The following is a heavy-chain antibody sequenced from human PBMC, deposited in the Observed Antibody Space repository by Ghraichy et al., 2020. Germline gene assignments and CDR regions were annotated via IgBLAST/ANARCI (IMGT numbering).Heavy chain of an antibody. CDR1: GGSISSGGYY. CDR2: IYYSGST. D-gene: IGHD3-16*01. Sequence: SETLSLTCTVSGGSISSGGYYWSWIRQHPGKGLEWIWYIYYSGSTYYNPSLKSRVTISVDTSKNQFSLKLSSVTAADTAVYYCARLDDYNWFYPWGQGTLVTVSS. V-gene: IGHV4-31*03. J-gene: IGHJ5*02. CDR3: ARLDDYNWFYP.